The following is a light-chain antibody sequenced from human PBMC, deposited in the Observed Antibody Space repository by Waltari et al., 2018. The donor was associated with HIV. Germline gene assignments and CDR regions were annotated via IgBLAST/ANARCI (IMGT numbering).Light chain of an antibody. CDR1: SSDVGSYNL. J-gene: IGLJ2*01. CDR3: CSYAGSSTPVV. V-gene: IGLV2-23*02. Sequence: QSALTQPASVSGSPGQSITISCTGTSSDVGSYNLVSWYQQHPGKAPKLMIYEVSKRPSGFSNRVSGSKSGNTASLTISGRQAEDEADYYCCSYAGSSTPVVFGGGTKLTVL. CDR2: EVS.